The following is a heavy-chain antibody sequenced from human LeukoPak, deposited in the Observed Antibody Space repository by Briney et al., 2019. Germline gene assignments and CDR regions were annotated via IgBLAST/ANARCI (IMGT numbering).Heavy chain of an antibody. Sequence: GGSLRLSCAASGFTFSSYAMSWVRQAPGKGLEWVSTISDSGGSTYYADSVKGRFTTSRDTSKNTLYLQMNSLRADDTAVYYCANSRASFDIWGQGTMVTVSS. CDR1: GFTFSSYA. CDR2: ISDSGGST. CDR3: ANSRASFDI. J-gene: IGHJ3*02. V-gene: IGHV3-23*01.